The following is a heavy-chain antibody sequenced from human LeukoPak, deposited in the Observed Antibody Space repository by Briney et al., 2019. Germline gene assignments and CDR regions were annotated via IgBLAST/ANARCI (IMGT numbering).Heavy chain of an antibody. CDR1: GGSISSSSYY. Sequence: SETLSLTCTVSGGSISSSSYYWGWIRQPPGKGLEWIGSIYYSGSTYYNPSLKSRVTISVDTSKNQFSLKLSSVTAADTAVYYCARRYCSSTSCFKDFDYWGQGTLVTVSS. CDR2: IYYSGST. CDR3: ARRYCSSTSCFKDFDY. J-gene: IGHJ4*02. V-gene: IGHV4-39*01. D-gene: IGHD2-2*01.